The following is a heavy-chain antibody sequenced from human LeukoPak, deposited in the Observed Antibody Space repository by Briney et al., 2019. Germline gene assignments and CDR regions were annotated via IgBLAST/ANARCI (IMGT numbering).Heavy chain of an antibody. J-gene: IGHJ6*02. CDR2: MSGSGGST. D-gene: IGHD2-2*01. CDR3: AKDLYCSTTSCPLDHSIYGLDV. Sequence: GGSLRLSCAASGFTFSSYAMTWVRQAPGKGLEWVSSMSGSGGSTYYAGSVKGRFTISRDDSKNTLYLQMNSLRAEDTAVYHCAKDLYCSTTSCPLDHSIYGLDVWGQGTTVTVSS. CDR1: GFTFSSYA. V-gene: IGHV3-23*01.